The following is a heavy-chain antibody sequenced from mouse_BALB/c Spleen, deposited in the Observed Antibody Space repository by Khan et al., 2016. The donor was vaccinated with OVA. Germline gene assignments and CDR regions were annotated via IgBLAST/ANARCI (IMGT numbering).Heavy chain of an antibody. CDR2: IWSGGST. CDR3: ARAYGTSLGYYAMDY. CDR1: GFSLSRYN. J-gene: IGHJ4*01. Sequence: QVQLKQSGPGLVAPSQSLSITCTVSGFSLSRYNVHWIRQPPGKGLEWLGMIWSGGSTDYTSAHKSRLSISKDNSKSQVFLKINSLQTDDTAMYYCARAYGTSLGYYAMDYWGQGTSVTVSS. D-gene: IGHD1-1*01. V-gene: IGHV2-6-4*01.